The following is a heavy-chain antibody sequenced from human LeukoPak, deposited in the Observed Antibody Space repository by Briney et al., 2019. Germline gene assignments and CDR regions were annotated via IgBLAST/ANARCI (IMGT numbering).Heavy chain of an antibody. CDR3: ARVYYYGSGSSGCYYYMDV. D-gene: IGHD3-10*01. J-gene: IGHJ6*03. CDR1: GYTFTSYY. CDR2: INPSGGST. Sequence: GASVKVSCKASGYTFTSYYMHWVRQAPGQGLEWMGIINPSGGSTSYAQKFQGRVTMTRDMSTSTVYMELSSLRSEDTAVYYCARVYYYGSGSSGCYYYMDVWGKGTTVTISS. V-gene: IGHV1-46*01.